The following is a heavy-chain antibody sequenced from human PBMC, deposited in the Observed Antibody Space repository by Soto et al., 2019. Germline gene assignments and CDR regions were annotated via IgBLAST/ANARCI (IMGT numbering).Heavy chain of an antibody. D-gene: IGHD6-19*01. CDR3: AKTEIELAVAGYIDY. CDR1: GFTFSSYG. J-gene: IGHJ4*02. Sequence: GGSLRLSCAASGFTFSSYGMHWVRQAPGKGLEWVAVISYDGSNKYYADSVKGRFTISRDNSKNTLYLQMNSLRAEDTAVYYCAKTEIELAVAGYIDYWGQGTLVTVSS. CDR2: ISYDGSNK. V-gene: IGHV3-30*18.